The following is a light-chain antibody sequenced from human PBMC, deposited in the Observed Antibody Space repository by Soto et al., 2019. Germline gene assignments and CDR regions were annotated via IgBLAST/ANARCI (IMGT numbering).Light chain of an antibody. CDR1: QSVSSN. CDR2: GAS. V-gene: IGKV3D-15*01. CDR3: QQYNNWPPLT. J-gene: IGKJ4*01. Sequence: IAMTQSPATLSVSPGERATLSCRASQSVSSNLAWYQQKPGQAPRLLIYGASTRATGIPARFSGSGSGTEFTLTISSLQSEDFAVYYCQQYNNWPPLTFGGGTKVEIK.